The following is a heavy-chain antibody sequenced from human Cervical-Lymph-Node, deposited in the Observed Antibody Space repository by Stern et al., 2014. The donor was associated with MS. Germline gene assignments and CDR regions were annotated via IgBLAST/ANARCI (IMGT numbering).Heavy chain of an antibody. V-gene: IGHV1-69*01. Sequence: VQLVESGAEVKKPGSSVKVSCKASGGTFSSYAISWVRQAPGQGLEWMGGIIPIFGTANYAQKFQGRVTITADVSTNTAYMDLSSLRSEDTAVYYCTREFNFDSSGFYFYYWGQGTLVTVSS. D-gene: IGHD3-22*01. CDR2: IIPIFGTA. CDR3: TREFNFDSSGFYFYY. CDR1: GGTFSSYA. J-gene: IGHJ4*02.